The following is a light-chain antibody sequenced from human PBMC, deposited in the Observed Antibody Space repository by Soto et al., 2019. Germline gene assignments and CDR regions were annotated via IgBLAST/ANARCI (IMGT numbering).Light chain of an antibody. J-gene: IGKJ4*01. CDR3: QQRSDWPLT. CDR2: DAS. V-gene: IGKV3D-20*02. CDR1: QSVSSSY. Sequence: EIVSTQSPGTLSLSPWERATLSCMASQSVSSSYLAWYQQKPGQAPRLLIYDASNRATGIPARFSGSGSGTDFTLTISSLEPEDFAVYCCQQRSDWPLTFGGGTKVDI.